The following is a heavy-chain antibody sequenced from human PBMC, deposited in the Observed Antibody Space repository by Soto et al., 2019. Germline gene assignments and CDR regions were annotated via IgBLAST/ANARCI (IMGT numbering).Heavy chain of an antibody. D-gene: IGHD3-3*01. V-gene: IGHV2-26*01. Sequence: QVTLKESGPVLVKPTETLTLTCTVSGFSLSNARMGVSWIRQPPGKALEWLAHIFSNDEKAYSTSLKSRLTITKDTAKSQGVRTRTNMDHVDTATYCWARVTYDDFWSGGYNGFDPGGQGTLVTVST. J-gene: IGHJ5*02. CDR2: IFSNDEK. CDR1: GFSLSNARMG. CDR3: ARVTYDDFWSGGYNGFDP.